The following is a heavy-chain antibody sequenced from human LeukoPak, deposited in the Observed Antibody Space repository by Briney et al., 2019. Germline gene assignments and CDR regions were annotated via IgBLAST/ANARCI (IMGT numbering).Heavy chain of an antibody. Sequence: GRSLRLSCAASGFTFDDYAMHWVRQAPGKGLGWVSGISWNSGSIGYADSVKGRFTISRDNARNSLYLQMNSLRAEDTALYYCAKAPNSYYYDSSGYYFVDWGQGTLVTVSS. CDR1: GFTFDDYA. CDR2: ISWNSGSI. CDR3: AKAPNSYYYDSSGYYFVD. D-gene: IGHD3-22*01. V-gene: IGHV3-9*01. J-gene: IGHJ4*02.